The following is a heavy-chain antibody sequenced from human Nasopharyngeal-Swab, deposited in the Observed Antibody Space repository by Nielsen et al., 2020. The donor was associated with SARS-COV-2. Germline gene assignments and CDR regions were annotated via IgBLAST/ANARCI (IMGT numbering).Heavy chain of an antibody. D-gene: IGHD2-15*01. J-gene: IGHJ4*02. CDR3: AKAPPPYYSSGGGY. Sequence: GRSLRLSCVASGFTFSIYGMHWVRQAPGKGLEWLERIGYDGSNKYYAGSVKGRFTISRDNSKNTLKLQMNSLRGEDTAVYYCAKAPPPYYSSGGGYWGQGTLVTVSS. CDR1: GFTFSIYG. CDR2: IGYDGSNK. V-gene: IGHV3-33*06.